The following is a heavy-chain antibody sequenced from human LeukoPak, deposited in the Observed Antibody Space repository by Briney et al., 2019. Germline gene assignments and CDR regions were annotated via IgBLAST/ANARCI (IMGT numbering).Heavy chain of an antibody. CDR3: ARENGLGATVDY. CDR1: GGSISSYY. D-gene: IGHD1-26*01. CDR2: IYYSGST. J-gene: IGHJ4*02. Sequence: SETLSLTCTVSGGSISSYYWSWIRQTPGKGLEWIGYIYYSGSTNYNPSLKSRVTISVDTSKNQFSLKLSSVTAADTAVYYCARENGLGATVDYWGQGTLVTVSS. V-gene: IGHV4-59*01.